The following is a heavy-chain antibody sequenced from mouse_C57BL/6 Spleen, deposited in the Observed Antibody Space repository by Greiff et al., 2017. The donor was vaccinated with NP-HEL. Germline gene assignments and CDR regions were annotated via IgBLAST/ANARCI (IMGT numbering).Heavy chain of an antibody. D-gene: IGHD6-1*01. CDR3: ASGSSDPYAMDY. Sequence: QVQLQQSGPGLVAPSPSLSLSFPFSGFSFTSYGVDWVRQSPGKGLEWLGVIWGVGVPPSSSALKSRLSISKDNSKSQVSLKMISLQTDDTAVYYCASGSSDPYAMDYWGQGTSVTVSS. CDR2: IWGVGVP. CDR1: GFSFTSYG. J-gene: IGHJ4*01. V-gene: IGHV2-6*01.